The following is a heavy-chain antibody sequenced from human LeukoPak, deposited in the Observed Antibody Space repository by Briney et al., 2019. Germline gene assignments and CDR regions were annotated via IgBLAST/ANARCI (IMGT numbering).Heavy chain of an antibody. Sequence: KPSETLSLTCTVSGGSISSSSYYWGWIRQPPGKGLEWIGSIYYSGSTYYNPSLKSRVTISVDTSKNQFSLKLSSVTAADTAVYYCARGPLVATIFVVGTAHHDYWGQGTLVTVSS. CDR3: ARGPLVATIFVVGTAHHDY. V-gene: IGHV4-39*07. D-gene: IGHD5-12*01. CDR2: IYYSGST. CDR1: GGSISSSSYY. J-gene: IGHJ4*02.